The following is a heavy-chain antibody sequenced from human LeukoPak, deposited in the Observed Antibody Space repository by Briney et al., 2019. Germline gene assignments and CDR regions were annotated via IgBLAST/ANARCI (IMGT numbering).Heavy chain of an antibody. CDR1: GFTFSSYA. Sequence: GRSLRLSCAASGFTFSSYAMHWVRQAPGKGLEWVAVISYDGSSKYYADSVKGRFTLSRDNSKNTLYLQMNSLRAEDTAVYYCARQRFYYYDSSGYYFDYWGQGTLVTVSS. D-gene: IGHD3-22*01. CDR3: ARQRFYYYDSSGYYFDY. V-gene: IGHV3-30-3*01. CDR2: ISYDGSSK. J-gene: IGHJ4*02.